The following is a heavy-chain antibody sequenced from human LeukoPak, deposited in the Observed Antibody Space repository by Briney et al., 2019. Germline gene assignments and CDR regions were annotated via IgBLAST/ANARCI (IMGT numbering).Heavy chain of an antibody. D-gene: IGHD3-10*01. J-gene: IGHJ4*02. V-gene: IGHV3-23*01. CDR2: IIGSGVIT. Sequence: GGSLRLSCAASGITFRSHGMSWVRQAPGKGLEYISAIIGSGVITFYADSVKGRFTISRDNSQNTLHLQMNSLTADDTAVYYCAKTGPGYFDSWGQGTLVTVSS. CDR1: GITFRSHG. CDR3: AKTGPGYFDS.